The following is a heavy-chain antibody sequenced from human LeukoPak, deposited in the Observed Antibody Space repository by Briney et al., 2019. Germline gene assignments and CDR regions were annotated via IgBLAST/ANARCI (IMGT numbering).Heavy chain of an antibody. CDR1: GGSFSASY. CDR3: TRSPPPGATAYGVVDL. CDR2: INHSGST. V-gene: IGHV4-34*01. J-gene: IGHJ4*02. Sequence: PSETLSLTCAVYGGSFSASYWSWIRQPPNKGLEWIGEINHSGSTNYNPSLKSRVTISIDTSKNQFSLKLRSVTAADTAVYYCTRSPPPGATAYGVVDLWGQETLVTVSS. D-gene: IGHD2-2*01.